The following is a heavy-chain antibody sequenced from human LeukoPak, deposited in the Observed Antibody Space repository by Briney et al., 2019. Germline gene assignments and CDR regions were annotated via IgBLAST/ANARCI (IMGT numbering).Heavy chain of an antibody. CDR2: INSNSGAT. Sequence: GASVKVSCKASGYTFTGYYIHWVRQAPGQGLEWMGWINSNSGATKYAQKFQGRVTMTGDTPITTAYMELNSLKSDDAAVYYCASGEWEQHAFNIWGQGTMVTVSS. CDR1: GYTFTGYY. D-gene: IGHD1-26*01. J-gene: IGHJ3*02. CDR3: ASGEWEQHAFNI. V-gene: IGHV1-2*02.